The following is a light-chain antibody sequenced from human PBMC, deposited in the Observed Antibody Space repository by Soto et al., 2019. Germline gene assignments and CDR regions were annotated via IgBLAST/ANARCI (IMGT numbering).Light chain of an antibody. CDR2: STV. Sequence: QAVVTQEPSLTVSPGGTVTLTCASSAGAVSSGNYPNWFQQRPGHPPRALIYSTVNKHSWTPARFSGSLLGGKAALTLSGVQPEDEAEYFCLLYYGGSYVFGTGTKLTVL. CDR1: AGAVSSGNY. CDR3: LLYYGGSYV. J-gene: IGLJ1*01. V-gene: IGLV7-43*01.